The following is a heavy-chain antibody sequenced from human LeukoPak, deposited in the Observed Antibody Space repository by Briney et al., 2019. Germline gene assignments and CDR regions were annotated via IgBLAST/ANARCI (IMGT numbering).Heavy chain of an antibody. Sequence: PGGSLRLSCAASGFTFSSYGMHWVRQAPGKGLEWVAVISYDGSNKYYADSVKGRFTISRDNAKNSLYLQMNSLRAEDTAVYYCAAPAGSGVVIRYYYYMDVWGKGTTVTVSS. J-gene: IGHJ6*03. CDR3: AAPAGSGVVIRYYYYMDV. CDR2: ISYDGSNK. CDR1: GFTFSSYG. D-gene: IGHD3-3*01. V-gene: IGHV3-30*03.